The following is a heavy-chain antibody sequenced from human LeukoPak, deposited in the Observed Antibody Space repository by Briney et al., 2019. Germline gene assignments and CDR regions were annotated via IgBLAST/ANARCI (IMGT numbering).Heavy chain of an antibody. J-gene: IGHJ4*02. CDR3: ARDRNYYDSSGSPLYFDC. Sequence: SETLSLTCTVSGGSISSHYWSWIRQPAGKGLEWIGRIYTSGSTNYNPSLKSRVTMSVDTSKNQFSLKLSSVTAADTAVYYCARDRNYYDSSGSPLYFDCWGQGTLVTVSS. D-gene: IGHD3-22*01. V-gene: IGHV4-4*07. CDR2: IYTSGST. CDR1: GGSISSHY.